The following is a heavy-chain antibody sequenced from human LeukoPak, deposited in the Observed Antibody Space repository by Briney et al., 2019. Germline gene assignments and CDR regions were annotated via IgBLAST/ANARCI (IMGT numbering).Heavy chain of an antibody. V-gene: IGHV4-59*01. J-gene: IGHJ5*02. Sequence: PSETLSLTCTVSGGSISSYYWSWIRQPPGKGLEWIGYIYYSGSTNYNPSLKSRVTISVDTSKNQFSLKLSSVTAADTAVYYCARPMGYYGSGSSWFDPWGQGTLVTVSS. D-gene: IGHD3-10*01. CDR1: GGSISSYY. CDR2: IYYSGST. CDR3: ARPMGYYGSGSSWFDP.